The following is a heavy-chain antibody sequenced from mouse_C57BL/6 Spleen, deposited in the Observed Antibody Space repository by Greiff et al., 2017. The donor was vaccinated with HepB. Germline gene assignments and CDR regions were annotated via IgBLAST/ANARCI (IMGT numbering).Heavy chain of an antibody. D-gene: IGHD2-4*01. V-gene: IGHV1-52*01. CDR2: IDPSDSET. J-gene: IGHJ2*01. CDR3: AVYDYDTERYYLDY. Sequence: VQLQQPGAELVRPGSSVKLSCKASGYTFTSYWMHWVKQRPIQGLEWIGNIDPSDSETHYNQKFKDKATLTVDKSSSTAYMQLSSLTSEDSAVYYCAVYDYDTERYYLDYWGQCTTLTVST. CDR1: GYTFTSYW.